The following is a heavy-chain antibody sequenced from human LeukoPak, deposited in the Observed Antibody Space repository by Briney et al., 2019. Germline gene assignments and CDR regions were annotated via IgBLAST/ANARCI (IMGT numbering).Heavy chain of an antibody. CDR2: INPNSGGT. D-gene: IGHD2-15*01. V-gene: IGHV1-2*06. CDR1: GYTFTGYY. CDR3: ARGYCSGGSCYSVENWFDP. Sequence: ASVKVSCKAAGYTFTGYYMFLVRQAPGQGLEWMGRINPNSGGTNYAQKFQGRVTMTRDTSISTAYMELSRLRSDDTAVHYCARGYCSGGSCYSVENWFDPWGQGTLVTVSS. J-gene: IGHJ5*02.